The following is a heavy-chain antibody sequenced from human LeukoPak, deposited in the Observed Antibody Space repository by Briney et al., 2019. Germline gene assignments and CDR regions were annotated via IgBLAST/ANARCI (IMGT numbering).Heavy chain of an antibody. Sequence: QSGGSLRLSCALSGFSFSDHNMSAVPQAPGEGGWCGGRTLTKTNSYTTEYAASVKGRFTISRDDSKNSLFLQMNSLQAEDTAVYYCTRARAGSGSYHPNSNHAFDMWGQGTKVTVS. CDR1: GFSFSDHN. J-gene: IGHJ3*02. V-gene: IGHV3-72*01. CDR3: TRARAGSGSYHPNSNHAFDM. D-gene: IGHD1-26*01. CDR2: TLTKTNSYTT.